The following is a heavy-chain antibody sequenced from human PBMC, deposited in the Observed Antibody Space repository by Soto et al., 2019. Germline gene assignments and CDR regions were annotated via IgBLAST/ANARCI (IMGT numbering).Heavy chain of an antibody. CDR2: INHTGGT. CDR3: ATRITVFGLLIPPFDP. CDR1: RRSVNGYY. D-gene: IGHD3-3*01. Sequence: SETMSLTSAVYRRSVNGYYWNCISPPPEKGLEWIGEINHTGGTHYNPSLKSRVTMSVDTSKNQFSLRLSSVTAADMAIYYCATRITVFGLLIPPFDPWGQGTQVTVSS. V-gene: IGHV4-34*01. J-gene: IGHJ5*02.